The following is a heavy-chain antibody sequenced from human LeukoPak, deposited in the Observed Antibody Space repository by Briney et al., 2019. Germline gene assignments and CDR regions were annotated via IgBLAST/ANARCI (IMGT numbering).Heavy chain of an antibody. Sequence: PSETLSLTCTVSDGSISSYYWSWIWQPAGKGLEWIGRIYTSGSTNYNPSLKSRVTISVDKSKNQFSLKLSSVTAADTAVYYCARDKYSSGWYGFDPWGQGTLVTVSS. CDR2: IYTSGST. CDR1: DGSISSYY. V-gene: IGHV4-4*07. J-gene: IGHJ5*02. D-gene: IGHD6-19*01. CDR3: ARDKYSSGWYGFDP.